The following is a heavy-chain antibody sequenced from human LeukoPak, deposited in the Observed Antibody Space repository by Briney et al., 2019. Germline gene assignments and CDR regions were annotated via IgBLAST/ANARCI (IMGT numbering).Heavy chain of an antibody. J-gene: IGHJ4*02. CDR3: AKALYCSGGSCYSPYDY. CDR1: GFTFDDYG. V-gene: IGHV3-23*01. Sequence: PGGSLRLSCAASGFTFDDYGMSWVRQAPGKGLEWVSAISGSGGSTYYADSVKGRFTISRDNSKNTLYLQMNSLRAEDTAVYYCAKALYCSGGSCYSPYDYWGQGTLVTVSS. D-gene: IGHD2-15*01. CDR2: ISGSGGST.